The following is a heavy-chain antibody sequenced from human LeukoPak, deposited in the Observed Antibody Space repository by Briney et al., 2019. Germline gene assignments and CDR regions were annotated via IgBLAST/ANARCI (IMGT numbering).Heavy chain of an antibody. Sequence: PGGSLRLSCAASGFSFSNYGMHWVRQAPGKGLEWVSTITGSGATTYYADSVKGRFTISRDISKNTLYLYLQMNRLRAEDTAVYYCARGNGDYRLGSVSADYWGQGTLVTVSS. CDR2: ITGSGATT. D-gene: IGHD4-17*01. J-gene: IGHJ4*02. CDR3: ARGNGDYRLGSVSADY. CDR1: GFSFSNYG. V-gene: IGHV3-23*01.